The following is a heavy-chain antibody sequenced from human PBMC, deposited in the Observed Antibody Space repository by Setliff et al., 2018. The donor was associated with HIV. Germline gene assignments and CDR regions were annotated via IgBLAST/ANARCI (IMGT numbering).Heavy chain of an antibody. Sequence: PGGSLRLSCAASGFTLSDQWMHWVRQVPGKGLEWVSRTNNDGSITNYADSVKGRFTISRDNSKNTLYLQMNSLRVEDTATYYCARDAKWGIDYWGQGTLVTVSS. CDR2: TNNDGSIT. D-gene: IGHD3-16*01. V-gene: IGHV3-74*01. CDR3: ARDAKWGIDY. J-gene: IGHJ4*02. CDR1: GFTLSDQW.